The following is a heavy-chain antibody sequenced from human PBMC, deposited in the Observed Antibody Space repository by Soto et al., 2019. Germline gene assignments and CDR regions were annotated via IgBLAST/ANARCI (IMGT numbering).Heavy chain of an antibody. D-gene: IGHD1-26*01. CDR1: GYTFTSYA. V-gene: IGHV1-3*01. CDR3: AAGLRSGSGWDYSYYGMDV. J-gene: IGHJ6*02. CDR2: INAGNGNT. Sequence: ASVKVSCKASGYTFTSYAMHWVRQAPGQRLEWMGWINAGNGNTKYSQKFQGRVTITRDTSASTAYMELSSLRSEDTAVYYCAAGLRSGSGWDYSYYGMDVWGQGNTVTVSS.